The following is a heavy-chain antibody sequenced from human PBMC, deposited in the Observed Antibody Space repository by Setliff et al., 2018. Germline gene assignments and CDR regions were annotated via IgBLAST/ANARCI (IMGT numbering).Heavy chain of an antibody. J-gene: IGHJ6*03. CDR1: GYTFTGYY. CDR2: IDPSADYT. CDR3: ARGALVLQFLEWLPRFYYMDV. V-gene: IGHV1-46*01. D-gene: IGHD3-3*01. Sequence: GASVKVSCKASGYTFTGYYLHWVRQAPGQGLEWTGIIDPSADYTNYAQKFQGRVTMTRNTSISTAYMELSSLRSEDTAVYFCARGALVLQFLEWLPRFYYMDVWGKGTTVTVSS.